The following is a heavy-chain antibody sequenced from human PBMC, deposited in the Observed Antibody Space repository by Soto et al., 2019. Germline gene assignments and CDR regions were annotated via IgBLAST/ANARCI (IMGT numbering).Heavy chain of an antibody. CDR3: MNYNSGWKY. CDR1: GVSISSHGYF. CDR2: ISYSGST. Sequence: QQQLQESGPGLVQPSETLSLTCTVSGVSISSHGYFWGWIRQPPGKGLEWIGMISYSGSTYYSPSLKSRVTISADTSKNQLSLRLSSVTAADTAVFHCMNYNSGWKYWGQGTVVSVSS. J-gene: IGHJ4*02. V-gene: IGHV4-39*01. D-gene: IGHD5-12*01.